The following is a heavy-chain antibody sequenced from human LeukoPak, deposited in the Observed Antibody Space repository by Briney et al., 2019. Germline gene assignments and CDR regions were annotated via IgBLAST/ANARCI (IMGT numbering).Heavy chain of an antibody. J-gene: IGHJ4*02. CDR1: GGSISSSSYY. CDR2: IYYSGSS. CDR3: ARHVSGSYLSYYFDY. D-gene: IGHD1-26*01. V-gene: IGHV4-39*01. Sequence: SETLSLTCTVSGGSISSSSYYWGWIRQPPGKGLEWIGSIYYSGSSYYNPPLKSRVTISVDTSKNQFSLKLSSVTAADTAVYYCARHVSGSYLSYYFDYWGQGTLVTVSS.